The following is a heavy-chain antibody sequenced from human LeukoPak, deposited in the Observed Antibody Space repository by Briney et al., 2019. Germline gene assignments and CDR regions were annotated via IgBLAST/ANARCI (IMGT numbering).Heavy chain of an antibody. J-gene: IGHJ4*02. CDR3: ARHPHYDSSGYYVRTGLIDY. CDR1: GGSISSGDYY. D-gene: IGHD3-22*01. CDR2: IYYSGST. V-gene: IGHV4-30-4*01. Sequence: PSETLSLTCTVSGGSISSGDYYWSWIRQPPGKGLEWIGYIYYSGSTYYNPSLKSRVTISVDTSKNQFSLKLSSVTAADTAVYYCARHPHYDSSGYYVRTGLIDYWGQGTLVTVTS.